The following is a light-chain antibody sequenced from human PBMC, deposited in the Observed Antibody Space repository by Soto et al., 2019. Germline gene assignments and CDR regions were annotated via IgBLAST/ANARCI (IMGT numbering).Light chain of an antibody. Sequence: EIVLTQSPGTLSFSPGERATLSCRASQSVSSSYLAWYQQKPGQAPRLLIYGASSRATGIPDRFSGSGSGTDFTLTISRLEPEDFAVYYCQQYGSSPQTFGQGTKVEIX. J-gene: IGKJ1*01. CDR2: GAS. V-gene: IGKV3-20*01. CDR1: QSVSSSY. CDR3: QQYGSSPQT.